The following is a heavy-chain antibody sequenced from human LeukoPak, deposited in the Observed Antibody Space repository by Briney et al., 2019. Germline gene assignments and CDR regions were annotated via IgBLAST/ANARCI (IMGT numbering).Heavy chain of an antibody. J-gene: IGHJ5*02. D-gene: IGHD6-19*01. Sequence: SETLSLTCTISGGSVSDYYWSWIRQSPGKGLEWIGYIYHTGSTSYSPSLKSRVTISVDTSKNHFSLRLISVTAADTAVYYCARHEHKAVAGDTWGQGTLVTVSS. CDR3: ARHEHKAVAGDT. CDR1: GGSVSDYY. V-gene: IGHV4-59*08. CDR2: IYHTGST.